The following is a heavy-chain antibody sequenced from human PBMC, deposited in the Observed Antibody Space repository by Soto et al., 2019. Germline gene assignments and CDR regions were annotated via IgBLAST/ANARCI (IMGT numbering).Heavy chain of an antibody. V-gene: IGHV1-46*01. Sequence: QVQLVQSGAEVKKPGASVKVSCKASGYTFTDYYIHWVRQAPGQGLEWMGVINPSGGSTTYAQRCQGRVTMTRDTSTSTVYMELSSLRSEDTAVYYCAKDFPVYGGNPWGQGTLVTVSS. J-gene: IGHJ5*02. CDR3: AKDFPVYGGNP. CDR2: INPSGGST. D-gene: IGHD4-17*01. CDR1: GYTFTDYY.